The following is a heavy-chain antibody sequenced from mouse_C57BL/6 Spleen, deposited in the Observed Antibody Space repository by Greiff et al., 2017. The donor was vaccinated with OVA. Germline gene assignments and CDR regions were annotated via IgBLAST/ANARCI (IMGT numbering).Heavy chain of an antibody. D-gene: IGHD2-4*01. CDR2: IHPNSGST. J-gene: IGHJ4*01. Sequence: QVQLQQPGAELVKPGASVKLSCKASGYTFTSYWMHWVKQRPGQGLEWIGMIHPNSGSTNYNEKFKSKATLTVDKSSSTAYIQLSSLTSEDSAVYYCARRPMIYYDYESAMDYWGQGTSVTVSS. CDR1: GYTFTSYW. CDR3: ARRPMIYYDYESAMDY. V-gene: IGHV1-64*01.